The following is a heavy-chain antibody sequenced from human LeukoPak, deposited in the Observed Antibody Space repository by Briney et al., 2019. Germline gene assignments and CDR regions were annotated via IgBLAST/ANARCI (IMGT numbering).Heavy chain of an antibody. V-gene: IGHV3-23*01. J-gene: IGHJ3*02. CDR3: ARDVSELERRRRRAFDI. CDR1: GFTFSSYS. D-gene: IGHD1-1*01. Sequence: GGSLRLSCAASGFTFSSYSMNWVRQAPGKGLEWVSTISGSGGNTYYADSVKGRFTISRDNSKNTLYLQMNRLRAEDTALYYCARDVSELERRRRRAFDIWGQGTMVTVSS. CDR2: ISGSGGNT.